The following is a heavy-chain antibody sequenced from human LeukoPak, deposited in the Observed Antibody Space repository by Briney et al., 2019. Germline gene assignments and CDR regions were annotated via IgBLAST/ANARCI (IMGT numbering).Heavy chain of an antibody. Sequence: SETLSLTCSVSGGSFSNYYWIWIRQPPGKGLECIGYMHDSGISDYNPSLKSRVTISLDASKSQFSLKLSSVTAADTAVYYCASMVRGAPYWYGVDAWGQGTTVTVSS. CDR1: GGSFSNYY. V-gene: IGHV4-59*01. D-gene: IGHD3-10*01. CDR3: ASMVRGAPYWYGVDA. J-gene: IGHJ6*02. CDR2: MHDSGIS.